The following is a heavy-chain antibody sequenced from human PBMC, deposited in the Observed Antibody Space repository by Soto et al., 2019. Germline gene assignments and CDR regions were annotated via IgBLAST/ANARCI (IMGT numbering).Heavy chain of an antibody. J-gene: IGHJ4*02. CDR2: TYYTADT. V-gene: IGHV4-59*01. D-gene: IGHD3-10*01. Sequence: QVHLQESGPGLVKPSETLSLSCTVSGVCIRSYFWSWIRQPPGKGLEWIGYTYYTADTKYSPSLESRATISADPSKKQFSLRLSPVSAADAALYFCADSKNRGESFDYWGQGALVTVSS. CDR1: GVCIRSYF. CDR3: ADSKNRGESFDY.